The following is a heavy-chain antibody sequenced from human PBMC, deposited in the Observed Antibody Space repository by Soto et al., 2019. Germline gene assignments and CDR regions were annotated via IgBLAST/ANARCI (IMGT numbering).Heavy chain of an antibody. Sequence: EVQLVESGGVVVQPGGSLRLSCAASGFTFDDYTMHWVRQAPGKGLEWVSLISWDGGSTYYADSVKGRFTISRDNSKKSLYLQMNSLRTEDTALYYCAKDAGIAVAGTGYFDYWGQGTLVTVSS. CDR1: GFTFDDYT. CDR2: ISWDGGST. J-gene: IGHJ4*02. D-gene: IGHD6-19*01. V-gene: IGHV3-43*01. CDR3: AKDAGIAVAGTGYFDY.